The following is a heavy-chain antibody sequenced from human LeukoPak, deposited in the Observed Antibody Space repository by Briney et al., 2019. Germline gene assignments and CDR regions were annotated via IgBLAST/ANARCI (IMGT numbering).Heavy chain of an antibody. Sequence: PGGSLRLSCAASGFTFSSYEMNWVRQAPGKGLEWVSYISSSGSPIYYADSVEGRFAISRDNAKNSLFLQMSSLRAEDTAVYYCARDKRLSGSSTDDAFDIWGQGTVVTVSS. CDR2: ISSSGSPI. V-gene: IGHV3-48*03. CDR1: GFTFSSYE. CDR3: ARDKRLSGSSTDDAFDI. J-gene: IGHJ3*02. D-gene: IGHD1-26*01.